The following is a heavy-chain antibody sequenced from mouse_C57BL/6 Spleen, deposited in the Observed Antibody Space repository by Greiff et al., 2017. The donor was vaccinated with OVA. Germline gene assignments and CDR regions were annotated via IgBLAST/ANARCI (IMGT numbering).Heavy chain of an antibody. J-gene: IGHJ4*01. V-gene: IGHV1-80*01. CDR2: FYPGDGDT. CDR1: GYAFSSYW. D-gene: IGHD2-5*01. CDR3: AKDYSNYPYGY. Sequence: VQLQQSGAELVKPGASVKISCKASGYAFSSYWMNWVKQRPGKGLEWIGQFYPGDGDTNYNGKFKGKATLTSDKSSSTAYMQLSSLTSEDSAVYFCAKDYSNYPYGYWGQGTSVTVSS.